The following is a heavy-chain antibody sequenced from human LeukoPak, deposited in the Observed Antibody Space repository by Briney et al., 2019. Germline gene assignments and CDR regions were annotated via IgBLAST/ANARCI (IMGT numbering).Heavy chain of an antibody. J-gene: IGHJ4*02. D-gene: IGHD5-24*01. CDR3: ARRRSSYYFDY. CDR2: IYYTGST. CDR1: GGSISSYY. Sequence: SETLSLTCTASGGSISSYYWSWIRQPPGKGLEWIGFIYYTGSTSYNPSLKSRVTMSVGTSKNQFSLTLSSVTAADTAVYYCARRRSSYYFDYWGQGTLVTVPS. V-gene: IGHV4-59*08.